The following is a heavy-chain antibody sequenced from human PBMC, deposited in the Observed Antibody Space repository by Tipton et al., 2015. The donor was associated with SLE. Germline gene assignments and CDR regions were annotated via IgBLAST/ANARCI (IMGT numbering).Heavy chain of an antibody. Sequence: SGFTFSRYGMHWVRQAPGKGLEWVALIWHSGSNQYYADSVKGRFTISRNNSKNTLYLQMNSLRAEDTAVYYCARAFSSWFYFDSWVQGSLVTVSS. CDR1: GFTFSRYG. D-gene: IGHD6-13*01. J-gene: IGHJ4*02. CDR3: ARAFSSWFYFDS. V-gene: IGHV3-33*01. CDR2: IWHSGSNQ.